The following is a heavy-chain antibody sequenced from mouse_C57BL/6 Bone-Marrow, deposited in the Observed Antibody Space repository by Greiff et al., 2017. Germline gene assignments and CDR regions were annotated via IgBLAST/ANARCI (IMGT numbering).Heavy chain of an antibody. CDR2: IDPEDGKT. J-gene: IGHJ4*01. Sequence: VQLQQSGAELVKPGASVKLSCTASGFHIKDYYMHWVKQRTEQGLEWIGRIDPEDGKTKYAPKFQGKATITADTSSNTAYLQLSSLTSEDTAVYYCARLDYGNPYAMDYGGQGTSVTVSS. V-gene: IGHV14-2*01. CDR3: ARLDYGNPYAMDY. CDR1: GFHIKDYY. D-gene: IGHD2-1*01.